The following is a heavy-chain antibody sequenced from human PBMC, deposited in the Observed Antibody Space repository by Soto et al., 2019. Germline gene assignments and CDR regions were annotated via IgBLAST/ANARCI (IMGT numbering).Heavy chain of an antibody. CDR1: GFTFSSCW. V-gene: IGHV3-74*01. J-gene: IGHJ4*02. CDR2: INSDGSST. CDR3: ASHPLTMTYLDY. Sequence: EVQLVESGGGLVQPGGSLRLSCAASGFTFSSCWMHWVRQAPGKGLVWVSRINSDGSSTSYADAVKGRFTISRDNAKNTVYLQINSLRAEDTAVYYCASHPLTMTYLDYWGQGTLVTVSS. D-gene: IGHD3-22*01.